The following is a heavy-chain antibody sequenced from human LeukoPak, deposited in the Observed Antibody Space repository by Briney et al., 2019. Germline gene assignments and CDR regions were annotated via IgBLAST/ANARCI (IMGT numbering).Heavy chain of an antibody. CDR3: ARDRGVASGWLNDAFDI. V-gene: IGHV1-18*01. D-gene: IGHD6-19*01. J-gene: IGHJ3*02. CDR2: ISAYNGNT. CDR1: GYTFTGYG. Sequence: ASVKVSCKPSGYTFTGYGISWVRQAPGQGLEWMGYISAYNGNTNYAQKLQGRVTMTTDTSTSTAYMELRSLRSDDTAVYYCARDRGVASGWLNDAFDIWGQGTMVTVSS.